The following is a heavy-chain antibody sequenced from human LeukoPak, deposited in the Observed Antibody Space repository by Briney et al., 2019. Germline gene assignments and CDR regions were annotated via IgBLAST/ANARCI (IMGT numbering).Heavy chain of an antibody. CDR3: AKDGRGVGAYFDSYYMDV. CDR2: ISGGGGTT. V-gene: IGHV3-23*01. Sequence: GGSLRLSCTASGLTFVNYGMSWVRQAPGKGLEWVSAISGGGGTTYYADSVKGRFTISRDNSKNTLYLQMNSLRAEDTAVYYCAKDGRGVGAYFDSYYMDVWGKGTTVTISS. D-gene: IGHD1-26*01. J-gene: IGHJ6*03. CDR1: GLTFVNYG.